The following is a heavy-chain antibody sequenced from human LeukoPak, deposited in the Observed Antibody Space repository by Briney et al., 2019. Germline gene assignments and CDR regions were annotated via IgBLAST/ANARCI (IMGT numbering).Heavy chain of an antibody. CDR1: GGSFSGYY. Sequence: SETLSLTCAVYGGSFSGYYWSWIRQPPGKGLEWIGEINHSGSTNYNPSLKSRVTISVDTSKNQFSLKLSSVTAADTAVYYCARGGGSSGSHYYYYYMDVWGKGTTVTVSS. J-gene: IGHJ6*03. D-gene: IGHD6-19*01. V-gene: IGHV4-34*01. CDR2: INHSGST. CDR3: ARGGGSSGSHYYYYYMDV.